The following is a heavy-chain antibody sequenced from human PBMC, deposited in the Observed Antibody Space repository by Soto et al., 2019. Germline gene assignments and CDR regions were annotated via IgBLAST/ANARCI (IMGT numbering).Heavy chain of an antibody. D-gene: IGHD3-10*01. CDR2: IYYSGST. V-gene: IGHV4-30-4*01. CDR1: GGSISSGDYY. CDR3: ARTMGYGSGSDGFDY. Sequence: SETLSLTCTVSGGSISSGDYYWSWIRQPPGKGLEWIGYIYYSGSTYYNPSLKSRVTISVDTSKNQFSLKLSSVTAADTAVYYCARTMGYGSGSDGFDYWGQGTLVTVSS. J-gene: IGHJ4*02.